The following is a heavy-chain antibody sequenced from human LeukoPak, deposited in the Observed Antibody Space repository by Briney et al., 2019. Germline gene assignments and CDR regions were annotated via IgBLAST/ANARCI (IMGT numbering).Heavy chain of an antibody. CDR1: GYTFTGYY. CDR3: ARDPYYYDSSGYYYSPFDY. J-gene: IGHJ4*02. D-gene: IGHD3-22*01. CDR2: INPNSGGT. Sequence: ASVKVSCKASGYTFTGYYMHWVRQAPGQGLEWMGWINPNSGGTNYAQKFQGRVTMTRDASISTAYMELSRLRSDDTAVYYCARDPYYYDSSGYYYSPFDYWGQGTLVTVSS. V-gene: IGHV1-2*02.